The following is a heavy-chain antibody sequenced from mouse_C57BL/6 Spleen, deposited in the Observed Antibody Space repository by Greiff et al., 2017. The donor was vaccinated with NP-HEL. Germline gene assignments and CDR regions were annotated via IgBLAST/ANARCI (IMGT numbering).Heavy chain of an antibody. D-gene: IGHD1-1*01. CDR1: GYTFTSYW. J-gene: IGHJ2*01. Sequence: VQLQQPGAELVMPGASVKLSCKASGYTFTSYWMHWVKQRPGQGLEWIGEIDPSDSYTNYNQKFKGKSTLTVDKSSSTAYMQLSSLTSEDSAVYYCARGHYGSSPLDYWGQGTTLTVSS. V-gene: IGHV1-69*01. CDR2: IDPSDSYT. CDR3: ARGHYGSSPLDY.